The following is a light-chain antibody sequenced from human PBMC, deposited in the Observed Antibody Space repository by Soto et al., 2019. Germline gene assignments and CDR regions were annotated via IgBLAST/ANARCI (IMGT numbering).Light chain of an antibody. Sequence: EMVMTQSPATLSVSPGERATLSCRASQSVTSNLAWYQQKPGQAPGLLIYGASIRATGIPVTFSGGGSGTEFTLTISSLQSEDFAVYYCQQYNNWPYTFGQGTKVDIK. CDR2: GAS. J-gene: IGKJ1*01. CDR3: QQYNNWPYT. V-gene: IGKV3-15*01. CDR1: QSVTSN.